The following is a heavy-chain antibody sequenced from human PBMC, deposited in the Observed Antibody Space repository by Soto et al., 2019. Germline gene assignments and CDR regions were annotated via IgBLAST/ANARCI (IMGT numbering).Heavy chain of an antibody. V-gene: IGHV3-48*03. J-gene: IGHJ6*02. CDR3: ARDLAARNSRYYYGTDV. D-gene: IGHD6-6*01. CDR1: GFTFSSYE. CDR2: ISSSGSTI. Sequence: GGSLRLSCAASGFTFSSYEMNWVRQAPGKGLEWVSYISSSGSTIYYADSVKGRFTISRDNAKNSLYLQMNSLRAEDTAVYYCARDLAARNSRYYYGTDVWGQGTTVTVCS.